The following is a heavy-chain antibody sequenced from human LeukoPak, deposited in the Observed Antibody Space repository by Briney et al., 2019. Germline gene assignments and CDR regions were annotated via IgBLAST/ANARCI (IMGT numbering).Heavy chain of an antibody. D-gene: IGHD3-22*01. V-gene: IGHV4-34*01. J-gene: IGHJ4*02. CDR1: GGSLSGYY. CDR2: INHSGST. CDR3: ARATGYYYDSSGYYE. Sequence: SETLSLTCAVYGGSLSGYYWSWIRQPPGKGLEWIGEINHSGSTNYNPSLKSRVTISVDTSKNQFSLKLSSVTAADTAVYYCARATGYYYDSSGYYEWGQGTLVTISS.